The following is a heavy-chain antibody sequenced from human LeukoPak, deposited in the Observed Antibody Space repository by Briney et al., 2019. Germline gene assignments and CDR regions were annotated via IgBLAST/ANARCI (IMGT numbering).Heavy chain of an antibody. Sequence: ASVKVSCKASGGTFSSYAISWVRQAPGQGLEWMGWISAYNGNTNYAQKLQGRVTMTTDTSTSTAYMELRSLRSDDTAVYYCARGYYDSSGYPYGMDVWGQGTTVTVSS. D-gene: IGHD3-22*01. CDR2: ISAYNGNT. J-gene: IGHJ6*02. CDR3: ARGYYDSSGYPYGMDV. CDR1: GGTFSSYA. V-gene: IGHV1-18*01.